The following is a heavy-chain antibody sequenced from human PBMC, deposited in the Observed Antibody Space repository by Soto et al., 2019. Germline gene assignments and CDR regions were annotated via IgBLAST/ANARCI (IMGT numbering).Heavy chain of an antibody. CDR3: ARDPAYNGPFQH. V-gene: IGHV1-18*01. J-gene: IGHJ1*01. Sequence: QVQLVQSGAEVKKPGASVKVSCKASGYTFTSYGISWVRQAPGQGLEWMGWISAYNGNTNYAQKLQGRVTMTTDTSESNAYIELRSLRSDATAVYYCARDPAYNGPFQHWGQGTLVTVSS. CDR2: ISAYNGNT. CDR1: GYTFTSYG. D-gene: IGHD3-10*01.